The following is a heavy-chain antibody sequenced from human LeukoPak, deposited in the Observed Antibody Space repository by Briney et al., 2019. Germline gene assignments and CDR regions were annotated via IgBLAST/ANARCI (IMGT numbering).Heavy chain of an antibody. CDR2: IYTGGNT. CDR3: ARGQIDLLRNYFDS. Sequence: GGSLRLSCAASGFIVSHKYMAWVRQAPGKRLEWLSIIYTGGNTVSAESVKGRFIIFRDNSRNTVHLQMNSLRDDDTAVYYCARGQIDLLRNYFDSWGPGTLVAVSS. J-gene: IGHJ4*02. V-gene: IGHV3-66*01. D-gene: IGHD3-22*01. CDR1: GFIVSHKY.